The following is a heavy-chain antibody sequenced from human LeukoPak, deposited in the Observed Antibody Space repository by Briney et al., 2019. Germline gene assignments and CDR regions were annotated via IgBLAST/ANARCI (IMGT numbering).Heavy chain of an antibody. D-gene: IGHD2-2*01. CDR2: ISAYTRNT. CDR1: GYSFTKYG. V-gene: IGHV1-18*01. J-gene: IGHJ3*01. CDR3: ARDSGYQSDAFDF. Sequence: GASVKVSCKPSGYSFTKYGISWVRQAPGQGREWMGWISAYTRNTDHAQKFQGRVTMTTDTSATTAYMELRSLRSDDTAVYYCARDSGYQSDAFDFWGQGTMVIASS.